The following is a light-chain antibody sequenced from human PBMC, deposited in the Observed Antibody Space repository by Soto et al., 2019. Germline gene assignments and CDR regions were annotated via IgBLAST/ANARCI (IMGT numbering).Light chain of an antibody. CDR1: QSINNW. Sequence: KVSQSPSTLSASIGDRVTITCRASQSINNWLAWYQQKPGKAPKLLIYKTSNLESGVPSRFSGSGSGTEFSLTINSLQPDDFATYYCQQYKSFSLTFAGGTKVAIK. V-gene: IGKV1-5*03. J-gene: IGKJ4*01. CDR3: QQYKSFSLT. CDR2: KTS.